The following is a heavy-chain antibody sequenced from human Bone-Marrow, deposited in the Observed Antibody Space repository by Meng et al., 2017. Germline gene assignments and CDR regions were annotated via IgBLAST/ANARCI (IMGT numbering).Heavy chain of an antibody. Sequence: GESLKISCVASGFRLTDAWMSWVRQAPGKGLEWIGRMKSNVDGGTVDYAAAVKGRFFISRDDSENTFYLQMNSLKTEDTAVYYCSGHVDYRGHGTLVTVSS. CDR3: SGHVDY. CDR1: GFRLTDAW. V-gene: IGHV3-15*01. J-gene: IGHJ4*01. CDR2: MKSNVDGGTV.